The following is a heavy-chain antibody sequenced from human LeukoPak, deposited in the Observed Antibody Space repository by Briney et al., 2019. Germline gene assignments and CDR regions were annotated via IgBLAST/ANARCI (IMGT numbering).Heavy chain of an antibody. CDR3: AKDRVHCSSTSCVYYFDY. D-gene: IGHD2-2*01. CDR2: ISGSGDTT. Sequence: GGSLRLSCAASGFTFSSYAMSWVRQAPGKGLEWVSAISGSGDTTYHADSVKGRFTISRDNSKNTLYVQVNSLRAEDTAVYYCAKDRVHCSSTSCVYYFDYWGQGTLVTVSS. V-gene: IGHV3-23*01. J-gene: IGHJ4*02. CDR1: GFTFSSYA.